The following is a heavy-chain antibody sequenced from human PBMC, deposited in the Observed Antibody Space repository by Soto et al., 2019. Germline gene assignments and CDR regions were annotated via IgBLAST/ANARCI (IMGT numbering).Heavy chain of an antibody. D-gene: IGHD4-17*01. V-gene: IGHV3-7*01. CDR2: IAHDGSEK. Sequence: GGSLRLSCAVSGFTFSSYWMSWVRQAPGRGLEWVATIAHDGSEKFYVDSVKGRFTISRDNTKNSLYLQMNSLRAEDTAVYYCAREDDYLNWFDPWGQGTLVTVSS. CDR1: GFTFSSYW. CDR3: AREDDYLNWFDP. J-gene: IGHJ5*02.